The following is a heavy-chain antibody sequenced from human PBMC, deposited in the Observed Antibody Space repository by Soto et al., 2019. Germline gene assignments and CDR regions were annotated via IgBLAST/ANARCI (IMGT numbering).Heavy chain of an antibody. D-gene: IGHD2-15*01. J-gene: IGHJ4*02. CDR1: GGSISSGCYY. CDR2: IYYSGST. V-gene: IGHV4-39*01. CDR3: ARQGARGFAYCSGGSCYWTGVY. Sequence: SETLSLTCTFSGGSISSGCYYWTWIRQHPGKGLEWIGYIYYSGSTYYNPSLKSRVTISVDTSKNQFSLKLSSVTAADTAVYYCARQGARGFAYCSGGSCYWTGVYWGQGTLVTVSS.